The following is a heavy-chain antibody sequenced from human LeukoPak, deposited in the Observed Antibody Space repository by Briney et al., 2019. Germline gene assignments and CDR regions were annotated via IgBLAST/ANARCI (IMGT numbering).Heavy chain of an antibody. D-gene: IGHD6-6*01. CDR1: GYTFTSYD. CDR2: MNPNSGNT. J-gene: IGHJ6*03. V-gene: IGHV1-8*01. CDR3: ASVGRGIAARRAFPSYYMDV. Sequence: ASVKVSCEAPGYTFTSYDINWVRQATGQGLEWMGWMNPNSGNTGYAQKFQGRVTMTRNTSISTAYMELSSLRSEDTAVYYCASVGRGIAARRAFPSYYMDVWGKGTTVTVSS.